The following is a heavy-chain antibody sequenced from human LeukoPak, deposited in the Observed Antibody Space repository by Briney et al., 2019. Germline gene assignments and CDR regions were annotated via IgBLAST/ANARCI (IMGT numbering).Heavy chain of an antibody. V-gene: IGHV1-58*01. CDR3: ARVDLTSVAAPDY. D-gene: IGHD6-19*01. CDR2: IVVGSGNT. J-gene: IGHJ4*02. Sequence: SVKVSCKASGFTFTSSAVQWVRQARGQRLEWIGWIVVGSGNTNYAQKFQERVTITRDMSTSTAYMELSSLRSEDTAVYYCARVDLTSVAAPDYWGQGTLVTVSS. CDR1: GFTFTSSA.